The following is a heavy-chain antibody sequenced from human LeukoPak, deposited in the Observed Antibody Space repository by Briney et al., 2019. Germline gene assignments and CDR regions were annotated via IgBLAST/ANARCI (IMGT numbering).Heavy chain of an antibody. D-gene: IGHD1-26*01. CDR3: AKDRTVGASYWYFDL. Sequence: GGSLRLSCAASGFTFSSYGMHWVRQAPGKGLEWVAVIAYDGSNTHYADSVKGRFTFSRGSSKNTLFLHMNTLRAEDTAIYYCAKDRTVGASYWYFDLWGRGTLVTVSS. V-gene: IGHV3-30*18. CDR1: GFTFSSYG. J-gene: IGHJ2*01. CDR2: IAYDGSNT.